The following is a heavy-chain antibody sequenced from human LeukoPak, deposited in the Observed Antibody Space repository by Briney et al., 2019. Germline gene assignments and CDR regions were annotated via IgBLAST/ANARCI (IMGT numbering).Heavy chain of an antibody. CDR3: ARVDYDISTGYQNYFQY. Sequence: PGGSLRLSCAASGFTFDTYSMTWVRQAPGKGLECVSSISSTGSYIYYADSVKGRFTISRDNAKNSLYLQMNSLRVEDTALYYCARVDYDISTGYQNYFQYWGQGTLVTVSS. J-gene: IGHJ4*02. CDR2: ISSTGSYI. D-gene: IGHD3-9*01. CDR1: GFTFDTYS. V-gene: IGHV3-21*01.